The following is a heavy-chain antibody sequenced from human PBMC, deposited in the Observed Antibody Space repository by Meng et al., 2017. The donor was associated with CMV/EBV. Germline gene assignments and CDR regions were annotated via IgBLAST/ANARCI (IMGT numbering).Heavy chain of an antibody. CDR1: GFTFSSYS. CDR2: ISSSSSYI. CDR3: ARDQYYYGSGTSPGIYYYYGMDV. Sequence: GESLKISCAASGFTFSSYSMNWVRQAPGKGLEWVSSISSSSSYIYYADSVKGRFTISRDNAKNSLYLQMNSLRAEDTDVYYCARDQYYYGSGTSPGIYYYYGMDVWGQGTTVTVSS. D-gene: IGHD3-10*01. J-gene: IGHJ6*02. V-gene: IGHV3-21*01.